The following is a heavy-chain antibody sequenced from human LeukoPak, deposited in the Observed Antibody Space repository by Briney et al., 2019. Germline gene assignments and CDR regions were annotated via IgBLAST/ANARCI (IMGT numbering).Heavy chain of an antibody. D-gene: IGHD3-10*01. CDR2: ISSSSSYI. V-gene: IGHV3-21*01. CDR3: ARVSGSGSYQLDY. CDR1: GFTFSSYA. Sequence: GGSLRLSCAASGFTFSSYAMSWVRQAPGKGLEWVSSISSSSSYIYYADSVKGRFTISRDNAKNSLYLQMNSLRAEDTAVYYCARVSGSGSYQLDYWGQGTLVTVSS. J-gene: IGHJ4*02.